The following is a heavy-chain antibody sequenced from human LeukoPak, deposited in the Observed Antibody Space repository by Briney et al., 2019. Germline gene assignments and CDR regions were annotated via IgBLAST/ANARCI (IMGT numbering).Heavy chain of an antibody. Sequence: GGSLRLSCAASGFTVSSNYMSWVRQAPGKGLEWVSVIYSGGSTYYADSVKGRFTISRDNSKNTLYLQMNSLRAEDTAVYYCARAAAGTSVDYWGQGTLVTVSS. CDR2: IYSGGST. V-gene: IGHV3-66*01. CDR1: GFTVSSNY. CDR3: ARAAAGTSVDY. J-gene: IGHJ4*02. D-gene: IGHD6-13*01.